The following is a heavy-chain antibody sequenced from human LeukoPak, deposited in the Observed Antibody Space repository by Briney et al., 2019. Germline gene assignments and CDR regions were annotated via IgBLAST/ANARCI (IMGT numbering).Heavy chain of an antibody. J-gene: IGHJ3*02. V-gene: IGHV3-23*01. Sequence: PGGSLRLSCATSGFIFSNYAVNWVRQAPGKGLEWVSAISGSGGSTYYADSVKGRFTISRDNSKNTLYLQMNSLRAEDTGVYYCAKDPSVLLWFGELSHDAFDIWGQGTMVTVSS. D-gene: IGHD3-10*01. CDR1: GFIFSNYA. CDR2: ISGSGGST. CDR3: AKDPSVLLWFGELSHDAFDI.